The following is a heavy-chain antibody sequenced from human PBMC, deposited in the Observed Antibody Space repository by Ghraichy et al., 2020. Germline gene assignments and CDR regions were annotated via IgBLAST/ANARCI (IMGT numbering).Heavy chain of an antibody. CDR2: MSSRGSAI. Sequence: GSLNISCEASGFMFNTYEMNWVRQAPGKGLEWISSMSSRGSAIYYADSVKGRFTISRDNARNSLYLLMNSLRAEDTAVYYCARDSGYGDYEGTFLDYWGQGTLVTVSS. CDR1: GFMFNTYE. J-gene: IGHJ4*02. D-gene: IGHD4-17*01. V-gene: IGHV3-48*03. CDR3: ARDSGYGDYEGTFLDY.